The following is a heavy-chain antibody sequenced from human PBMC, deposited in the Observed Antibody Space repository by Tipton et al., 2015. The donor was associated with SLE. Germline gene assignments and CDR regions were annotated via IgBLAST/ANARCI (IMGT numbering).Heavy chain of an antibody. Sequence: TLSLTCTVSGVSINTYFWSWIRQPPGKALEWIGYIHYSGSTDYNPSLKSRVSMSLDSSKNQFSLNLTSVTAADTAVYYCARTGRGNSFFLYFDHWGRGTPVAVSS. CDR1: GVSINTYF. CDR3: ARTGRGNSFFLYFDH. D-gene: IGHD3-3*02. CDR2: IHYSGST. V-gene: IGHV4-59*01. J-gene: IGHJ4*02.